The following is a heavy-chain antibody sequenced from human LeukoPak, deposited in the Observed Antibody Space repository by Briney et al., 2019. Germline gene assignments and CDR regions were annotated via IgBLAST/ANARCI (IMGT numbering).Heavy chain of an antibody. CDR3: AREGIAVAGTNDAFDI. Sequence: PSETLSLTCAVYGGSFSGYYWSWIRQPPGKGLEWIGEINHSGSTNYNPSLKSRVTISVDTSKNQFSLTLSSVTAADTAVYYCAREGIAVAGTNDAFDIWGQGTMVTVSS. CDR2: INHSGST. CDR1: GGSFSGYY. J-gene: IGHJ3*02. V-gene: IGHV4-34*01. D-gene: IGHD6-19*01.